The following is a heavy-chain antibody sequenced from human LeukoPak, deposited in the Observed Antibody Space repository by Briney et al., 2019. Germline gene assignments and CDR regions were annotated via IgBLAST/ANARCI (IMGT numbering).Heavy chain of an antibody. CDR1: GFTFSSYA. Sequence: GGSLRLSCPASGFTFSSYAMSWVRQAPGKGLGWVSAISGSGGSTYYADSVKGRFTISRDNSNNTLYLQMNSLRAEDTAVYYCAKDRHYYDSSGYYYWNFDLWGRGTLVTVSS. J-gene: IGHJ2*01. V-gene: IGHV3-23*01. D-gene: IGHD3-22*01. CDR2: ISGSGGST. CDR3: AKDRHYYDSSGYYYWNFDL.